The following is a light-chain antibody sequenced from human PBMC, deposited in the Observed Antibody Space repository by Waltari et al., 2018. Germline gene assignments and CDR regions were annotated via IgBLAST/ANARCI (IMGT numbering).Light chain of an antibody. V-gene: IGLV2-8*01. J-gene: IGLJ1*01. CDR3: SSHGGSDKFYV. CDR2: EVK. Sequence: QSALTQPPPASGSPGQSVAISCTGTSSDIGGYDLVSWYQQHPGKAPNLIISEVKTRPSGVPDRFSGAKSGNTASLTVSGLQAEDEADYYCSSHGGSDKFYVFGTGTKVTVL. CDR1: SSDIGGYDL.